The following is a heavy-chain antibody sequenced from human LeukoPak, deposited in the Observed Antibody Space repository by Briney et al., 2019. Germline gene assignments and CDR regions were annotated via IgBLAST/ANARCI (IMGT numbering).Heavy chain of an antibody. CDR1: GFTFSSYA. V-gene: IGHV3-30-3*01. J-gene: IGHJ4*02. CDR3: ARERGPQWLQIDY. D-gene: IGHD5-12*01. Sequence: HPGRSLRLSCAASGFTFSSYAMHWVRQAPGKGLEWVAVISYDGSNKYYADSVKGRFTISRDNSKNTLYLQMNSLRAEDTAVYYCARERGPQWLQIDYWGQETLVTVSS. CDR2: ISYDGSNK.